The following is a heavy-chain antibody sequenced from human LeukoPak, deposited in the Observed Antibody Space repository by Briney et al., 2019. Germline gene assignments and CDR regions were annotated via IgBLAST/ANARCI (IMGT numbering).Heavy chain of an antibody. V-gene: IGHV3-21*01. CDR2: ISSGSTYI. CDR1: EFTFSTYS. CDR3: ARVMGDFDY. J-gene: IGHJ4*02. D-gene: IGHD3-16*01. Sequence: PGGSLRLSCAASEFTFSTYSMNWVRQAPGKGLEWVSSISSGSTYIYYADSVKGRFTISRDNSKNTLYLQMNSLRAEDTAVYYCARVMGDFDYWGQGTLVTVSS.